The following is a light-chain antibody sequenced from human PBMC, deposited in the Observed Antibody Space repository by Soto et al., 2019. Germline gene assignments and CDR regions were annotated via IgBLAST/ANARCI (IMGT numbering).Light chain of an antibody. V-gene: IGKV3-20*01. CDR3: QQYDTAPHT. Sequence: EIVLTQAPGTLSLSPGESATLSCRASQSVSSSQVAWYQHKPGQAPRLIIYGASSRATGIPGRFRGVGSETDFTLTISRLEPEDFAVYYCQQYDTAPHTFGQGTKLEIK. J-gene: IGKJ2*01. CDR2: GAS. CDR1: QSVSSSQ.